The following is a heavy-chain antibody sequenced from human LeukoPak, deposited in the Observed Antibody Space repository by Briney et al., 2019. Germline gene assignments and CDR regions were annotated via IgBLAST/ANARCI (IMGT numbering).Heavy chain of an antibody. CDR1: GDSVSSNSIS. D-gene: IGHD5-12*01. V-gene: IGHV6-1*01. J-gene: IGHJ4*02. CDR2: TYYYSKWTN. Sequence: SQTLSLSCAISGDSVSSNSISWNWFRQSPSRGLEWLGRTYYYSKWTNNYAVSVRSRITISPDTSKNQISLHLNSVTPEDTAVYYYAGRRWSGYEGPFDYWGQGALVTISS. CDR3: AGRRWSGYEGPFDY.